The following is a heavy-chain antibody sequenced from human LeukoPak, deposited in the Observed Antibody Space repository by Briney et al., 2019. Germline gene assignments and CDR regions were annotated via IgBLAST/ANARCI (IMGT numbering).Heavy chain of an antibody. D-gene: IGHD2-2*02. CDR2: FSGSTGST. J-gene: IGHJ6*03. V-gene: IGHV3-23*01. CDR3: ARGGMRGKISYTYYYMDV. CDR1: GFTFSSYG. Sequence: PGGSLRLSCAASGFTFSSYGMNWVRQAPGKGLEWVSGFSGSTGSTHYADSVKGRFTISRDNSRDTLSLQMNSLRGEETAVYNCARGGMRGKISYTYYYMDVWGKGTTVTVSS.